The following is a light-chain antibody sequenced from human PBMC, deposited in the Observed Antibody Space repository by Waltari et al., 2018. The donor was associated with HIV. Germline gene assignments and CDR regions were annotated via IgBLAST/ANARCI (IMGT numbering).Light chain of an antibody. CDR3: QAWDSSTVV. J-gene: IGLJ1*01. V-gene: IGLV3-1*01. Sequence: SYELTQPPSVSVSPGQTASITCSGDNLGDKNACWYQKKPGQSPVLVIYQDNKRPAVIPERFSGSNSGNTATLTISETQAMDEADYYCQAWDSSTVVFGTGTKVTV. CDR2: QDN. CDR1: NLGDKN.